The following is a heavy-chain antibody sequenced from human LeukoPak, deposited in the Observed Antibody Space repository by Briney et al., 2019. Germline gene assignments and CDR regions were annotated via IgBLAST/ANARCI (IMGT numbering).Heavy chain of an antibody. D-gene: IGHD3-22*01. CDR2: IYPGDSDT. CDR1: GYSFTSYW. CDR3: ARQMLYYDSSGVGMDV. J-gene: IGHJ6*02. V-gene: IGHV5-51*01. Sequence: ESLKISCKGSGYSFTSYWIGWVRQMPGKGLEWMGIIYPGDSDTIYSPSFQGQVTISADKSISTAYLQWSSLKASDTAMYYCARQMLYYDSSGVGMDVWGQGTTVTVSS.